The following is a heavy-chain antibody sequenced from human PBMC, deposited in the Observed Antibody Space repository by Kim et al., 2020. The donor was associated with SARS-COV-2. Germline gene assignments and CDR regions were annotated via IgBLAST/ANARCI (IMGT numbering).Heavy chain of an antibody. CDR1: GYTFTSYA. V-gene: IGHV1-3*01. Sequence: ASVKVSCKASGYTFTSYAMHWVRQAPGQRLEWMGWINAGNGNTKYSQKFQGRVTITRDTSASTAYMELSSLRSEDTAVYYCARDLESGYDWEFDYWGQGTLVTVSS. D-gene: IGHD5-12*01. CDR2: INAGNGNT. CDR3: ARDLESGYDWEFDY. J-gene: IGHJ4*02.